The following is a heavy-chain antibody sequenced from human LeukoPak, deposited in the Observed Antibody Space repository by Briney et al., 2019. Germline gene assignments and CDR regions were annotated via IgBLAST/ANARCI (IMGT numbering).Heavy chain of an antibody. CDR1: GFTFSSYW. D-gene: IGHD3-3*01. Sequence: AGGSLRLSCAASGFTFSSYWMHWVRQAPGKGLEWVANIKQDGNEKYYVDSVKGRFTISRDNAKNSLYLQMNSLRVEDTAVYYCAKPITVSGATDGFDIWGQGTMVTVSS. CDR3: AKPITVSGATDGFDI. J-gene: IGHJ3*02. CDR2: IKQDGNEK. V-gene: IGHV3-7*01.